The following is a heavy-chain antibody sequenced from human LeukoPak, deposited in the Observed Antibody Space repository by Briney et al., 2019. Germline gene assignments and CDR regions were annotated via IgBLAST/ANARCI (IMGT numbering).Heavy chain of an antibody. CDR3: ARVRMAAFDI. D-gene: IGHD2-8*01. CDR2: ITSSSGYI. Sequence: GGSLRLSCAASGFTFSIYNMNWVRQAPGKGLEWVSSITSSSGYIYYADSVKGRFTISRDNAKNSLFLQMNNLRVEDTAVYYCARVRMAAFDIWGQGTMVSVSA. V-gene: IGHV3-21*01. CDR1: GFTFSIYN. J-gene: IGHJ3*02.